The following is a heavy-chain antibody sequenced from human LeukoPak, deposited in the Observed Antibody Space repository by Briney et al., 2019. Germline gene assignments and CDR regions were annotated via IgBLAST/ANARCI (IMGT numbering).Heavy chain of an antibody. J-gene: IGHJ4*02. D-gene: IGHD3-22*01. Sequence: SETPSLTCTVSGYSISSGYYWGWIRQPPGKGLEWIGSIYHSGSTYYNPSLKSRVTISVDTSKNQFSLKLSSVTAADTAVYYCAREGYYGSSGSSFYFDYWGQGTLVTVSS. CDR2: IYHSGST. V-gene: IGHV4-38-2*02. CDR1: GYSISSGYY. CDR3: AREGYYGSSGSSFYFDY.